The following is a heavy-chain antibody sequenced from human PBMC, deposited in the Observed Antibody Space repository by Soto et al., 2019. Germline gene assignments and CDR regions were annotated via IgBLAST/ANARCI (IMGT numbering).Heavy chain of an antibody. D-gene: IGHD2-15*01. V-gene: IGHV5-10-1*01. CDR2: IDPSDSYT. Sequence: LKISCKGSGYSFTSYWISWVRQMPGKGLEWMGRIDPSDSYTNYSPSFQGHVTISADKSISTAYLQWSSLKASDTAMYHCASSAVYCSGGSCYSGYFDYWGQGTLVTVSS. J-gene: IGHJ4*02. CDR3: ASSAVYCSGGSCYSGYFDY. CDR1: GYSFTSYW.